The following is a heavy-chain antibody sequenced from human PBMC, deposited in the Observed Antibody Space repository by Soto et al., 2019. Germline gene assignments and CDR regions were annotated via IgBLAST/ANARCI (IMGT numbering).Heavy chain of an antibody. V-gene: IGHV3-23*01. Sequence: GGSLRLSCAASGFTFSSHGMVWVRQGPGKGLEWVSAIGLSGDATFYADSVKGRFTISRDNPNYTLFLHMNSLRAEDTAVYYCAKERSFRGALDSWGQGTLVTVSS. CDR2: IGLSGDAT. D-gene: IGHD3-10*01. J-gene: IGHJ4*02. CDR1: GFTFSSHG. CDR3: AKERSFRGALDS.